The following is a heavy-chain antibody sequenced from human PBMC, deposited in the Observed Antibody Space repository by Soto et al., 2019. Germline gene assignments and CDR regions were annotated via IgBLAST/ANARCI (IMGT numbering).Heavy chain of an antibody. D-gene: IGHD3-10*01. Sequence: QVQLQESGTGLVKPSETLSLTCTVSGGSISSYYWSWIRQPPGKGLEWIGYIYYSGSTNYNPSLKSRVTISVDTSKNQFSLKLSSVTAADTDVYYCARVWGGAFDIWGQGTMVTVSS. V-gene: IGHV4-59*01. CDR2: IYYSGST. CDR1: GGSISSYY. CDR3: ARVWGGAFDI. J-gene: IGHJ3*02.